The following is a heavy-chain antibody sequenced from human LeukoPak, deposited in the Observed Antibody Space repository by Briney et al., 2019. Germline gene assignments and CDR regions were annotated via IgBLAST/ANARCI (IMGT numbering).Heavy chain of an antibody. CDR2: ISSSSSYI. CDR3: ARAPGGLTGYYLTYYSDY. V-gene: IGHV3-21*01. D-gene: IGHD3-9*01. Sequence: GGSLRLSCAASGFTFSSYGMSWVRQAPGKGLEWVSSISSSSSYIYYADSVKGRFTISRDNAKNSLYLQMNSLRAEDTAVYYCARAPGGLTGYYLTYYSDYWGQGTLVTVSS. CDR1: GFTFSSYG. J-gene: IGHJ4*02.